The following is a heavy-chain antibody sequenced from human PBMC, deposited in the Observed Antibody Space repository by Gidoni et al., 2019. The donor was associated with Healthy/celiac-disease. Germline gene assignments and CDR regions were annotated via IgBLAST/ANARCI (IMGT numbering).Heavy chain of an antibody. CDR2: ISYDGSNK. CDR1: GFTFSSYG. J-gene: IGHJ4*02. Sequence: QVQLVESGGGVVQPGRSLRLSCAASGFTFSSYGMHWVRQAPGKGLEWVAVISYDGSNKYYADSVKGRFTISRDNSKNTLYLQMNSLRAEDTAVYYCAKGVYSSLRGGYFDYWGQGTLVTVSS. V-gene: IGHV3-30*18. CDR3: AKGVYSSLRGGYFDY. D-gene: IGHD6-13*01.